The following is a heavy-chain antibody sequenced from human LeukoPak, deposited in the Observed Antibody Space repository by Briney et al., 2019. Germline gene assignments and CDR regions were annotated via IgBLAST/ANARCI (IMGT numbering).Heavy chain of an antibody. D-gene: IGHD2-15*01. CDR2: MNPNSGNT. V-gene: IGHV1-8*01. Sequence: ASVKVSCKASGYTFTSYDINWVRQATGQGLEWMGWMNPNSGNTGYAQKFQGRVTMTRNTSISTAYMELSSLRSEDTAVYYCARGRRSRVAATTGYYYYMDVWGKGTRSPSP. J-gene: IGHJ6*03. CDR1: GYTFTSYD. CDR3: ARGRRSRVAATTGYYYYMDV.